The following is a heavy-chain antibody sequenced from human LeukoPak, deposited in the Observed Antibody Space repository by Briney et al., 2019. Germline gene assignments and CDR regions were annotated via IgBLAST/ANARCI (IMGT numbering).Heavy chain of an antibody. V-gene: IGHV4-59*08. CDR1: GGSISSYY. CDR2: ISNSGIT. D-gene: IGHD1-14*01. CDR3: GTAGMNHRERYGMDV. Sequence: SETLSLTCTVSGGSISSYYWSWIRQPPGKGLEWIGYISNSGITGYNPPLKSRVTISVDKSENQFSLELRFVTAADTAVYYCGTAGMNHRERYGMDVWGPGTTVTVSS. J-gene: IGHJ6*02.